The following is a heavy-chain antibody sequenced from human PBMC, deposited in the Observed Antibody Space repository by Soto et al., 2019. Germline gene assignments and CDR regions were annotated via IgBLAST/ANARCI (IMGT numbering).Heavy chain of an antibody. Sequence: NPSETLSLTCSVSGGSISNYYWSWIRQSAGKGLEWIGRIYPGGSTNYNPSLRSRVTMSGDTSKNQVSLRLTSVTAADTAVYYCARASVGPPGGGSWIMPFDFWGQGTRVTVSS. V-gene: IGHV4-4*07. CDR2: IYPGGST. J-gene: IGHJ4*02. D-gene: IGHD2-15*01. CDR1: GGSISNYY. CDR3: ARASVGPPGGGSWIMPFDF.